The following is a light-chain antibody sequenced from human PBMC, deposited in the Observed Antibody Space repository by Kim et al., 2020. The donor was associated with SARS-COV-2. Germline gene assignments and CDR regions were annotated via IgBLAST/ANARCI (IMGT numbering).Light chain of an antibody. Sequence: NVTITWSRSTSDIVSNAVSWCQQLPGTAPKRLSYDNNRRPSGIPDRFSGSKAGTSATLGITGLQTGDEADYYCATWDTSLSAGVAFGGGTQLTVL. V-gene: IGLV1-51*01. J-gene: IGLJ2*01. CDR3: ATWDTSLSAGVA. CDR1: TSDIVSNA. CDR2: DNN.